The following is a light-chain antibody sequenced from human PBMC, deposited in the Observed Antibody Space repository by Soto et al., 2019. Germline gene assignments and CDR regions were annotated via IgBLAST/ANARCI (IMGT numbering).Light chain of an antibody. V-gene: IGLV1-44*01. Sequence: QSVLSQPPSASGTPGQTVIISCSGSRSDIGSNFVNWYQHLPGTAPKLLIYNSNQRPSGVPDRFSGSKSGTSASLAISGLQSEDEADDYCAAWDDSLTGPGFGNATKVTV. J-gene: IGLJ1*01. CDR1: RSDIGSNF. CDR2: NSN. CDR3: AAWDDSLTGPG.